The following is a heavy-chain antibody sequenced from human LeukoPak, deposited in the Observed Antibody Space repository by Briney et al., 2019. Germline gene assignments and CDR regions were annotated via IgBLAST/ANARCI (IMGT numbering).Heavy chain of an antibody. CDR3: ARAYYGSGSYLGGFDY. Sequence: PGGSLRLSCAASGFTIDDYGMSWVRQVPGKGLEWVSGINWNSGSTGYADSVKGRFTISRDNAKNSLYLQMNSLRAEDTALYYCARAYYGSGSYLGGFDYWGQGTLVTVSS. CDR1: GFTIDDYG. J-gene: IGHJ4*02. V-gene: IGHV3-20*04. CDR2: INWNSGST. D-gene: IGHD3-10*01.